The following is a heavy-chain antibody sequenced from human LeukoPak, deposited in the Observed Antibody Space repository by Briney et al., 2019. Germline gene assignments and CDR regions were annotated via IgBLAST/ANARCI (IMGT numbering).Heavy chain of an antibody. J-gene: IGHJ6*03. CDR2: IYYSGST. CDR1: GGSISSYY. D-gene: IGHD3-3*01. V-gene: IGHV4-59*01. Sequence: PSETLSLTCTVSGGSISSYYWSWIRQPPGKGLEWIGYIYYSGSTNYNPSLKSRVTISVDTSKNQFSLKLSSVTAADTAVYYCARDRHDFWDYYMDVWGKGTTVTVSS. CDR3: ARDRHDFWDYYMDV.